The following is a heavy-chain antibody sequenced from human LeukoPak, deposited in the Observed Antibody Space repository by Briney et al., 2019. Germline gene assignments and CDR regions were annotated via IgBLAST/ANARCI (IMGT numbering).Heavy chain of an antibody. CDR2: ISGSGGST. V-gene: IGHV3-23*01. J-gene: IGHJ4*02. CDR3: ANGGIIYRSFDY. CDR1: GFTVSSNY. Sequence: GGSLRLSCAASGFTVSSNYMSWVRQAPGKGLEWVSAISGSGGSTYYADSVKGRFTISRDNSKNTLYLQMNSLRAEDTAVYYCANGGIIYRSFDYWGQGTLVTVSS. D-gene: IGHD3-10*01.